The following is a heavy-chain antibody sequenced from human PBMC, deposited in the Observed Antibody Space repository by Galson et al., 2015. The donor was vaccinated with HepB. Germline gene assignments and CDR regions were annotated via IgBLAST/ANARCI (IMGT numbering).Heavy chain of an antibody. J-gene: IGHJ4*02. V-gene: IGHV1-3*04. CDR2: INTGYGNT. D-gene: IGHD6-19*01. Sequence: SVKVSCKASGYTFPTYAIHWVRQAPGQRLEWMGWINTGYGNTKCSQKFQGRVTITRDTSASTVYMELSSLRSEDTAVFYCARERIAVAGYDYWGQGTLVTVSS. CDR3: ARERIAVAGYDY. CDR1: GYTFPTYA.